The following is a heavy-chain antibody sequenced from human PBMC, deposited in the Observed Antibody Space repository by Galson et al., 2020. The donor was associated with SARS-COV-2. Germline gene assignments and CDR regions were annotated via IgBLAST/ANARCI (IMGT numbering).Heavy chain of an antibody. Sequence: GESLKISCVASGFTFSSNAMSWVRQAPGKGLEWVSLISGRGGTTFYADSVKGRITISRDNSKTTLYLQMNSLRADDSAIYYCATADSGYNFPYYYYCGVDVLGQGTTVTVSS. J-gene: IGHJ6*02. V-gene: IGHV3-23*01. CDR3: ATADSGYNFPYYYYCGVDV. D-gene: IGHD3-22*01. CDR1: GFTFSSNA. CDR2: ISGRGGTT.